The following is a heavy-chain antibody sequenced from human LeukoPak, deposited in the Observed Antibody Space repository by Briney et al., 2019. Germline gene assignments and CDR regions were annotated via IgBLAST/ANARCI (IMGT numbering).Heavy chain of an antibody. V-gene: IGHV3-48*03. D-gene: IGHD6-19*01. Sequence: GGSLRLSCAASGFPFSSYEMNWVRQAPGRGLEWVSYIGSSCYVIYYADSVKGRFNISRDNAKNSLYLQMNRLRAEDTSVYYCARYRSVAGTCDHDAFDIWGHGTTVTVSS. J-gene: IGHJ3*02. CDR1: GFPFSSYE. CDR2: IGSSCYVI. CDR3: ARYRSVAGTCDHDAFDI.